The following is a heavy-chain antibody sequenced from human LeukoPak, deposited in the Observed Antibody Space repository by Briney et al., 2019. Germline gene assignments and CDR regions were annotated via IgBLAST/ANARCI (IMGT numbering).Heavy chain of an antibody. CDR3: ARLGNWNDFWFDP. V-gene: IGHV3-66*01. CDR1: GFTVSSNY. D-gene: IGHD1-20*01. Sequence: PGGSLRLSCAASGFTVSSNYMSWVRQAPGKGLEWVSVIYSGGSTYYADSVKGRFTISRDNSKNTLYLQMNSLRAEDTAVYYCARLGNWNDFWFDPWGQGTLVTVSS. J-gene: IGHJ5*02. CDR2: IYSGGST.